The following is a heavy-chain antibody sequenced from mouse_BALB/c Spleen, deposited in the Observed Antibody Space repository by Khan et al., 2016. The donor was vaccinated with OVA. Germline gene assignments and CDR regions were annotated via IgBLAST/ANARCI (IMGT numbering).Heavy chain of an antibody. CDR3: ARSGYEAWFAY. D-gene: IGHD3-1*01. CDR2: IDPENGND. Sequence: VQLKESGAELVRPGALVKLSCKASGFNIKDYYIHWVKQRPAQGLEWIGWIDPENGNDIYDPKFQGTASITADTSSNTAYLQLNSLTSEDTAVYYCARSGYEAWFAYWGQGTLVSVSA. V-gene: IGHV14-1*02. J-gene: IGHJ3*01. CDR1: GFNIKDYY.